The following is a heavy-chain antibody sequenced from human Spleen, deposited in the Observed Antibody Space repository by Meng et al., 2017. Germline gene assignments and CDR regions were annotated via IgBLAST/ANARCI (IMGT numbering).Heavy chain of an antibody. J-gene: IGHJ5*02. V-gene: IGHV4-4*02. CDR1: GDSIGGGYR. CDR3: VRNEGYSFGA. D-gene: IGHD2-21*01. CDR2: ISQGSGRT. Sequence: VEAFGHLYLTSSFFGDSIGGGYRWSWLRQRPGKGLEWIGEISQGSGRTTYNPSLQSRFTISLDKSKNQFSLNVNSVTAADTAVYYCVRNEGYSFGAWGQGTLVTVSS.